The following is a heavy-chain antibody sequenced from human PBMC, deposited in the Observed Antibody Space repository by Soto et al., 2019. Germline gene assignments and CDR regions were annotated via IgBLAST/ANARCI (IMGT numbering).Heavy chain of an antibody. Sequence: QVQLVESGGGVVQPGRSLRLSCAASGFTFSSYAMHWVRQAPGKGLEWVAVISYDGSNKYYADSVKGRFTISRDNSKNTLYLQMNSLRAEDTAVYYCARDYRRYGGGGGMDVWGQGTTVTVSS. CDR3: ARDYRRYGGGGGMDV. CDR1: GFTFSSYA. CDR2: ISYDGSNK. J-gene: IGHJ6*02. V-gene: IGHV3-30-3*01. D-gene: IGHD4-17*01.